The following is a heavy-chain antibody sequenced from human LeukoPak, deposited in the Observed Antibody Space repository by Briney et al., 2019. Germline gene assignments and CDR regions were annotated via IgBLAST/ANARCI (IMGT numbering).Heavy chain of an antibody. J-gene: IGHJ4*01. CDR3: ARDYCTGGSCFGFLDY. D-gene: IGHD2-15*01. CDR2: IYSDGST. V-gene: IGHV3-66*01. Sequence: GGSLRLSCAASGFTVSSNYMSWVRQAPGKGLAWVLLIYSDGSTSFADSVKGRFTVSRDNSKNTLYLQMNYLRAEDTAVYYCARDYCTGGSCFGFLDYWGHGTLVTVSS. CDR1: GFTVSSNY.